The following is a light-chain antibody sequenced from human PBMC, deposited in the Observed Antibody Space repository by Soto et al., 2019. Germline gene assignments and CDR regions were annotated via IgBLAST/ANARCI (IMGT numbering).Light chain of an antibody. CDR1: QSVSSY. CDR3: QQRSYWQKLT. Sequence: EIVLTQSPATLSLSPGERATLSCRASQSVSSYLAWYQQKPGQAPRLLIYDASNRATGIPARFSGSGSGTDFTLTISSLEPEDFAVYYCQQRSYWQKLTFGGGTKVEIK. V-gene: IGKV3-11*01. J-gene: IGKJ4*01. CDR2: DAS.